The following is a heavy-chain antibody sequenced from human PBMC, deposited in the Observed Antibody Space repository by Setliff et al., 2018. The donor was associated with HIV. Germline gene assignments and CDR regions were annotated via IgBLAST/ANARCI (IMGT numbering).Heavy chain of an antibody. D-gene: IGHD3-22*01. CDR3: GRATEYYDTSGYPRRTLVDD. CDR2: INPKTGGT. Sequence: ASVMVSCKASGYTFIDYYIHWVRQAPGQGLEWMGWINPKTGGTSFAKKFQDRVTMSRDTSISTAYMQLSSLRSDDTAMYYCGRATEYYDTSGYPRRTLVDDWGQGALVTVSS. J-gene: IGHJ4*02. V-gene: IGHV1-2*02. CDR1: GYTFIDYY.